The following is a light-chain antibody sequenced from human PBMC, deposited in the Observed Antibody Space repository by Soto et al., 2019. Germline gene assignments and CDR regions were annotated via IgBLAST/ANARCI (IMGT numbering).Light chain of an antibody. CDR2: GNN. CDR1: SSSIGAGYD. V-gene: IGLV1-40*01. Sequence: QSVLTQSPSVSGAPGQRVTISCTGSSSSIGAGYDVHWYHQLPGAAPKLLVSGNNNRPSGVPDRFSASKSGTSASLAITGLQTEDEAQYYCQSYDSRLTAYVFGTGTKLTVL. CDR3: QSYDSRLTAYV. J-gene: IGLJ1*01.